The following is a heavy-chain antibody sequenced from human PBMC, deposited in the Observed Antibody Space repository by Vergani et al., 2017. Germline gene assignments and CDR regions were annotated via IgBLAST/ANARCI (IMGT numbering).Heavy chain of an antibody. Sequence: QVQLVQSGAEVKKPGASVKVSCKASGYTFTGYYMNWVRQPPGQGLEWMGWINTNSGGTNYAQKFQGRVTMTRDTSISTAYMELSRLRSDDTAVYYCARDKLELLSDYWGQGTLVTVSS. D-gene: IGHD1-26*01. CDR3: ARDKLELLSDY. CDR1: GYTFTGYY. J-gene: IGHJ4*02. CDR2: INTNSGGT. V-gene: IGHV1-2*02.